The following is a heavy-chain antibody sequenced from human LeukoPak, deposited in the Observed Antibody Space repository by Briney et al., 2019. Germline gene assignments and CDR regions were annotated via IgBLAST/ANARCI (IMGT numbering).Heavy chain of an antibody. CDR3: ARDERRDFDF. CDR1: GDTLSSFT. V-gene: IGHV1-69*04. Sequence: SVKVSCKASGDTLSSFTISWLRQAPGQGLEWMGRIIPIISIATYAQKFQGRVTITADKSTSTVHLEVISLRSEDTAVYYCARDERRDFDFWGQGTLVTVSS. J-gene: IGHJ4*02. CDR2: IIPIISIA.